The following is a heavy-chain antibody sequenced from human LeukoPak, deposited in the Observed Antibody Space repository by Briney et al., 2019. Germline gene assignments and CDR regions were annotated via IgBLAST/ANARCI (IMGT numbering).Heavy chain of an antibody. CDR1: GFTFDDYA. CDR3: AKDGSSSFYYYYMDV. V-gene: IGHV3-9*03. D-gene: IGHD2-15*01. J-gene: IGHJ6*03. CDR2: ISWNSGSI. Sequence: GRSLRLSCAASGFTFDDYAMHWVRQAPGKGLEWVSGISWNSGSIGYADSVKGRFTISRDNAKNSLYLQMNSLRAEDMALYYCAKDGSSSFYYYYMDVWGKGTTVTVSS.